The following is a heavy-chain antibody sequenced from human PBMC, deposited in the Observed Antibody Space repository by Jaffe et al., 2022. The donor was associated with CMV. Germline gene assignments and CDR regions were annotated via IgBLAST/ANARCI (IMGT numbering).Heavy chain of an antibody. CDR1: GYSFTSYW. Sequence: EVQLVQSGAEVKKPGESLKISCKGSGYSFTSYWIGWVRQMPGKGLEWMGIIYPGDSDTRYSPSFQGQVTISADKSISTAYLQWSSLKASDTAMYYCARHGVYCSSTSCYRYYYYGMDVWGQGTTVTVSS. D-gene: IGHD2-2*01. J-gene: IGHJ6*02. CDR3: ARHGVYCSSTSCYRYYYYGMDV. CDR2: IYPGDSDT. V-gene: IGHV5-51*01.